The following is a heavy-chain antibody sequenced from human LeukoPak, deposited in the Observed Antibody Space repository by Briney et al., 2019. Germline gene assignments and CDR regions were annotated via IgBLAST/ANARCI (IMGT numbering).Heavy chain of an antibody. CDR3: ARDHYYDTSGYIDY. CDR2: ISSTSAYT. J-gene: IGHJ4*02. CDR1: GFTFGDFY. V-gene: IGHV3-11*05. D-gene: IGHD3-22*01. Sequence: GGSLRLSCAASGFTFGDFYMSWIRQAPGKGLEWVSYISSTSAYTNYADTVKGRFTISRDNAKNSLYLQMSSLRVEDTAVYYCARDHYYDTSGYIDYWGQGSLVTVSS.